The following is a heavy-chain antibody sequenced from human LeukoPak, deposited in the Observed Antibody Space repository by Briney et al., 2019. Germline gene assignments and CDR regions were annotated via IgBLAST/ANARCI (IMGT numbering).Heavy chain of an antibody. Sequence: ASVKFSCKASGYTFTGYYMHWVRQAPGQGLEWMGWINPNSCGTNYAQKFQGRVTMTRDTSISTAYMELSRLRSDDTAVYYCARGRITIFGVVIYYFDYWGQGTLVTVSS. J-gene: IGHJ4*02. CDR3: ARGRITIFGVVIYYFDY. V-gene: IGHV1-2*02. D-gene: IGHD3-3*01. CDR2: INPNSCGT. CDR1: GYTFTGYY.